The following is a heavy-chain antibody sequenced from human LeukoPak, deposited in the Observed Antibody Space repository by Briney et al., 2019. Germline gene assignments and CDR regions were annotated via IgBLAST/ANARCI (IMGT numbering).Heavy chain of an antibody. J-gene: IGHJ4*02. CDR3: ARFRVDTATPDY. D-gene: IGHD5-18*01. CDR1: GFTFSSYE. CDR2: ISSSGSTI. Sequence: PGGSLRLPCAASGFTFSSYEMNWVRQAPGKGLEWVSYISSSGSTIYYADSVKGRFTISRDNAKNSLYLQMNSLRAEDTAVYYCARFRVDTATPDYWGQGTLVTVSS. V-gene: IGHV3-48*03.